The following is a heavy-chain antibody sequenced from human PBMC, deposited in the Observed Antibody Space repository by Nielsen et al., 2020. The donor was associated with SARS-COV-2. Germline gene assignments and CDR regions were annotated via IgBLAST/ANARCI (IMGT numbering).Heavy chain of an antibody. V-gene: IGHV4-34*01. J-gene: IGHJ4*02. CDR1: GGSFSGYY. Sequence: SETLSLTCAVYGGSFSGYYWGWIRQPPGKGLEWIGEINHSGSTNYNPSLKSRVTISVDTSKNQFSLKLSSVTAADTAVYYCARGRPFRTSIAARPRGFDYWGQGTLVTVSS. CDR3: ARGRPFRTSIAARPRGFDY. D-gene: IGHD6-6*01. CDR2: INHSGST.